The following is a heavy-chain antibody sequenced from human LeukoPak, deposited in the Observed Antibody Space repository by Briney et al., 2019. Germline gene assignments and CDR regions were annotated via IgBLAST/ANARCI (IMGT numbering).Heavy chain of an antibody. CDR1: GASISTYF. CDR3: ARLRPPMNYGMDV. Sequence: SETLSLTCTVSGASISTYFWSGIRQPAGKGLEWIGRIYTSGSSNYNPSLKSRVSMSLDTSKNQFSLELYSVTAADTAVYYCARLRPPMNYGMDVWGQGTTVTVSS. J-gene: IGHJ6*02. V-gene: IGHV4-4*07. CDR2: IYTSGSS.